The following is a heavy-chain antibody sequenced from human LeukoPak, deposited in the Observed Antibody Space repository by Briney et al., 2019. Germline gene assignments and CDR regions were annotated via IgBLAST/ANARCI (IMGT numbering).Heavy chain of an antibody. Sequence: ASVKVSCKASGGTFSNNHAITWVRRAPGQGLEWVGGIMAAFGSGKYSQKFQGRVSITTDESTSTAYMELSSLRVEDTAVYYCALYTMFGVVQHAFDIWGQGTMVTVSS. CDR1: GGTFSNNHA. CDR3: ALYTMFGVVQHAFDI. CDR2: IMAAFGSG. V-gene: IGHV1-69*05. J-gene: IGHJ3*02. D-gene: IGHD3-3*01.